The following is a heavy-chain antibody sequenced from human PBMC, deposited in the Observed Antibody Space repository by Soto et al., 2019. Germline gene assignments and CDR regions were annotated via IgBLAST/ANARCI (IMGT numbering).Heavy chain of an antibody. D-gene: IGHD2-2*02. V-gene: IGHV3-73*01. J-gene: IGHJ4*02. Sequence: GGSLRLSCAASGFNFSASGMHWVRQASGKGLEWVGRIRSKTNNYATVYAASMKGRSTISRDDSRNTAFLQMDSLKTEDTAVYYCSHYTDLSGAFWGQGTLVTVSS. CDR3: SHYTDLSGAF. CDR2: IRSKTNNYAT. CDR1: GFNFSASG.